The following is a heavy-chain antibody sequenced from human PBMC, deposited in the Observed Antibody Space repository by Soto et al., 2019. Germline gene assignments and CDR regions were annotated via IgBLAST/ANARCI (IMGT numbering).Heavy chain of an antibody. CDR1: GGSISGYY. D-gene: IGHD3-10*01. Sequence: PSETLSLTCTVSGGSISGYYGSWIRQPPGKGLEWIGYIYYSGSTNYNPSLKSRVTISVDTSKNQSSLKLNSMTAADTAVYYCARHNYGSGSTYFDYWGQGTLVTVSS. V-gene: IGHV4-59*08. J-gene: IGHJ4*02. CDR3: ARHNYGSGSTYFDY. CDR2: IYYSGST.